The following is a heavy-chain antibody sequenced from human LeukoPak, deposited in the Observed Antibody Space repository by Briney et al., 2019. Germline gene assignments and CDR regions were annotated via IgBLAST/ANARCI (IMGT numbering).Heavy chain of an antibody. CDR2: INHSGST. V-gene: IGHV4-39*07. CDR3: ARGDIVVVPAAMGPPYYYGMDV. D-gene: IGHD2-2*01. CDR1: GGSISSSSYY. J-gene: IGHJ6*02. Sequence: PSETLSLTCTVSGGSISSSSYYWGWIRQPPGKGLEWIGEINHSGSTNYNPSLKSRVTISVDTSKNQFSLKLSSVTAADTAVYYCARGDIVVVPAAMGPPYYYGMDVWGQGTTVTVSS.